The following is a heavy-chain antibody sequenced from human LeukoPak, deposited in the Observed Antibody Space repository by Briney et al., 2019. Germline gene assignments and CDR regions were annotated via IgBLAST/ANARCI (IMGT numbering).Heavy chain of an antibody. CDR2: IKSKTDGETT. CDR1: GFTLIYAW. CDR3: ITGHCGDTSCT. J-gene: IGHJ5*02. D-gene: IGHD2-21*01. V-gene: IGHV3-15*01. Sequence: GGSLRLSCAASGFTLIYAWMSWVRQAPGKGLEWVGRIKSKTDGETTDYAAPVKGRFSILRDDSKNTVYLQMSSLKTEDTAVYYCITGHCGDTSCTWGQGTLVTVSS.